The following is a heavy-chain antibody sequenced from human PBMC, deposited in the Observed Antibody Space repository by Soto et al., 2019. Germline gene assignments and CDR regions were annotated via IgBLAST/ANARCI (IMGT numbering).Heavy chain of an antibody. V-gene: IGHV3-33*01. J-gene: IGHJ3*02. D-gene: IGHD3-3*01. CDR1: GFTFSSYG. CDR2: IWYDGSNK. CDR3: ARGEVVIITDAFDI. Sequence: GGSLRLSCAASGFTFSSYGMHWVRQAPGKGLEWVAVIWYDGSNKYYADSVKGRFTISRDNSKNTLYLQMNSLRAEDTAVYYCARGEVVIITDAFDIWGQGKMVT.